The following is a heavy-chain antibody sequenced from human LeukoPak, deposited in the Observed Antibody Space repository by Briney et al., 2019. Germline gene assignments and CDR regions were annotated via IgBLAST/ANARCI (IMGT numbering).Heavy chain of an antibody. D-gene: IGHD6-6*01. J-gene: IGHJ5*02. CDR1: GLSFDNYA. CDR2: ISWDGTST. CDR3: AKERILAYSISGFDP. Sequence: GGSLRLSCAPSGLSFDNYAMHWVRQAPGGGLEWVSLISWDGTSTYYADSVKGRFTISRDNSRNSLYLQMNSLRAEDTALYYCAKERILAYSISGFDPWGQGTLVTVSS. V-gene: IGHV3-43D*03.